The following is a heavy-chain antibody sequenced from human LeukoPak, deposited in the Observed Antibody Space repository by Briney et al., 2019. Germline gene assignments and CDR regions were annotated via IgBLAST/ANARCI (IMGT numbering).Heavy chain of an antibody. D-gene: IGHD2-2*01. CDR3: ARAAYCSSTSCYGDFDY. J-gene: IGHJ4*02. CDR2: ISSSGSTI. CDR1: GFTLSDYY. V-gene: IGHV3-11*01. Sequence: GGSLRLSCAASGFTLSDYYMGWIRQAPGKGLEWVSYISSSGSTIYYADSVKGRFTISRDNAKNSLYLQMNSLRAEDTAVYYCARAAYCSSTSCYGDFDYWGQGTLVTVSS.